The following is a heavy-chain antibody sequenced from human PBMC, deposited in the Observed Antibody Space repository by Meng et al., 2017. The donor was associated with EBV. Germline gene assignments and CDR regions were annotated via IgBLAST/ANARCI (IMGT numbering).Heavy chain of an antibody. CDR2: ISAYNGNT. D-gene: IGHD3-16*02. CDR1: GYTFTSYG. CDR3: ARVRTFGGVIPPDY. Sequence: QVRLVQSGSVVKKPGASVKISCNASGYTFTSYGSSWVRQAPGQGLEWMGWISAYNGNTNYAQKLQGRVTMTTDTSTSTAYMELRSLRSDDTAVYYCARVRTFGGVIPPDYWGQGTLVTASS. J-gene: IGHJ4*02. V-gene: IGHV1-18*01.